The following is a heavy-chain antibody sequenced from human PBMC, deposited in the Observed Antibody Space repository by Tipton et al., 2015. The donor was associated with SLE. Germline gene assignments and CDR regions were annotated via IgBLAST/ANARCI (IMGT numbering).Heavy chain of an antibody. CDR1: GFTFSSYG. CDR2: IRYDGSNK. Sequence: SLRLSCAASGFTFSSYGMHWVRQAPGKGLEWVAFIRYDGSNKYYADSVKGRFTISRDNSKNTLYLQMNSLRAEDTAVYYCAKELLNWEEFDYWGQGTLVTVSS. J-gene: IGHJ4*02. CDR3: AKELLNWEEFDY. V-gene: IGHV3-30*02. D-gene: IGHD1-26*01.